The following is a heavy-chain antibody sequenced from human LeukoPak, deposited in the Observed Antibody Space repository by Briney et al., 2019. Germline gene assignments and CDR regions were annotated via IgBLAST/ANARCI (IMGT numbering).Heavy chain of an antibody. V-gene: IGHV3-7*01. J-gene: IGHJ6*02. CDR3: ARDGADCSGGSCYSLYYYYYGMDV. Sequence: PGGSLRLSCAASGFTFSSYWMSWVRQAPGKGLEWVANIKQDGSEKYYVDSVKGRFTNSRDNAKNSLYLQMNSLRAEDTAVYYCARDGADCSGGSCYSLYYYYYGMDVWGQGTTVTVSS. CDR2: IKQDGSEK. D-gene: IGHD2-15*01. CDR1: GFTFSSYW.